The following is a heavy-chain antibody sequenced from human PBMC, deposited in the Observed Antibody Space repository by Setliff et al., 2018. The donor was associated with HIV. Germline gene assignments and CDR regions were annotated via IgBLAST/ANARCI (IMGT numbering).Heavy chain of an antibody. V-gene: IGHV4-38-2*01. J-gene: IGHJ4*02. CDR1: GYSISSGYY. Sequence: PSETLSLTCAVSGYSISSGYYWGWIRQTPGKGLEWIGSLYHSGNTYYNPSLTSRVTISVNTSKNQFSLKLSSVTAADTAVYYCARQRRAAARPDYWGRGTLVTVSS. CDR2: LYHSGNT. D-gene: IGHD6-13*01. CDR3: ARQRRAAARPDY.